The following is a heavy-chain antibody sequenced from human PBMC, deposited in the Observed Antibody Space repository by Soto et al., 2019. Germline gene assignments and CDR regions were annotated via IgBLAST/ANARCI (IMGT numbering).Heavy chain of an antibody. CDR1: PGSMNAHF. CDR2: IYKSGTT. V-gene: IGHV4-4*07. D-gene: IGHD2-15*01. J-gene: IGHJ4*02. CDR3: ARINGGSPDY. Sequence: SETLSLTCTVSPGSMNAHFWSWIRQSAGKRLEWIGHIYKSGTTTYNPSLKSRVTMSVDPPKNQLSLKLTSVTAADTAVYYCARINGGSPDYWGQGTLVTVSS.